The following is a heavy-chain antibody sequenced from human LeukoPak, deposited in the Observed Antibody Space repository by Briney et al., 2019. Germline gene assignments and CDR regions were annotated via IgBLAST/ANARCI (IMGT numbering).Heavy chain of an antibody. CDR1: GFTFDDYA. D-gene: IGHD3-22*01. V-gene: IGHV3-9*01. Sequence: GRSLRLSCAASGFTFDDYAMHWVRQAPGKGLEWVSGISWNSGSIGYADSVKGRFTISRDNSKNTLYLQMNSLRAEDTAVYYCARGVMYYYDSSGYDYFDYWGQGTLVTVSS. CDR3: ARGVMYYYDSSGYDYFDY. CDR2: ISWNSGSI. J-gene: IGHJ4*02.